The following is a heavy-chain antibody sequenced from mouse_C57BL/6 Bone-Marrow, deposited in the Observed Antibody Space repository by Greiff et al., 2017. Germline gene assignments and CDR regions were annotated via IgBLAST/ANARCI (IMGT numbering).Heavy chain of an antibody. V-gene: IGHV1-55*01. Sequence: QVQLQQPGAELVKPGASVKMSCKASGYTFTSYWITWVKQRPGQGLEWIGDIYPGSGSTNYNEKFKSKATLTVDTSSRTAYMQLSSLTSEDSAVYYCATIRGRVTPFAYWGQGTLVTVSA. CDR2: IYPGSGST. D-gene: IGHD2-2*01. CDR3: ATIRGRVTPFAY. CDR1: GYTFTSYW. J-gene: IGHJ3*01.